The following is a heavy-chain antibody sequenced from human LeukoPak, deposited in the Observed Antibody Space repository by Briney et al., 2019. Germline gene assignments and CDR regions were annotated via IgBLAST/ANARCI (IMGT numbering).Heavy chain of an antibody. CDR2: IIPILGIA. CDR3: ARASEGFDY. V-gene: IGHV1-69*04. J-gene: IGHJ4*02. Sequence: SVKVSCKASGGTFSSYAISWVRQAPGQGLEWMGRIIPILGIANYAQKFQGRVTMTRDTSISTAYMELSRLRSDDTAVYYCARASEGFDYWGQGTLVTVSS. CDR1: GGTFSSYA.